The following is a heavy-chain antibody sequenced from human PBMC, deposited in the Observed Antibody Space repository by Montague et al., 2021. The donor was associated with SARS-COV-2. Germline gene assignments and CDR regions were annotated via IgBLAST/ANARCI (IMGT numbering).Heavy chain of an antibody. Sequence: SETLSLTCAVYGGPLGDYYWGWIRQSPGNGLEWIGTIYYSGTTRYNPSLRSRVTISLDTSKNQVSLRLTPVTAADTAFYYCGSDTTAYFRFDYWGRGTLISVSS. CDR3: GSDTTAYFRFDY. CDR2: IYYSGTT. V-gene: IGHV4-59*04. CDR1: GGPLGDYY. J-gene: IGHJ4*02. D-gene: IGHD3-22*01.